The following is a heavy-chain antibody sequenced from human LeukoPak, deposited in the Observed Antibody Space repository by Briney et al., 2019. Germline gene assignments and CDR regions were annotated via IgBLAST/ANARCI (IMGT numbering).Heavy chain of an antibody. CDR2: ISSSGSTI. V-gene: IGHV3-48*04. Sequence: GGSLRLSCAASGFTFSSYSMNWVRQAPGKGLEWVSYISSSGSTIYYADSVMGRFTISRDNAKNSLYLQMNSLRAEDTAVYYCARDLTYYGPRGGFDPWGQGTLVTVSS. D-gene: IGHD3-10*01. CDR1: GFTFSSYS. CDR3: ARDLTYYGPRGGFDP. J-gene: IGHJ5*02.